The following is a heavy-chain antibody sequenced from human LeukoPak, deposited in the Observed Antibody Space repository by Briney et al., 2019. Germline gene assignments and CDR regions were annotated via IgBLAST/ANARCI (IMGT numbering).Heavy chain of an antibody. D-gene: IGHD3-10*01. Sequence: ASVKVSCKASGYTFTSYDINWVRQATGQGLEWMGWMNPNSGNTGYAQKFQGRVTMTRNTSISTAYMELSSLRSEDTAVYYCARGKRGVRGVIISSYYYYMDVWGKGTTVTISS. CDR2: MNPNSGNT. V-gene: IGHV1-8*01. CDR1: GYTFTSYD. J-gene: IGHJ6*03. CDR3: ARGKRGVRGVIISSYYYYMDV.